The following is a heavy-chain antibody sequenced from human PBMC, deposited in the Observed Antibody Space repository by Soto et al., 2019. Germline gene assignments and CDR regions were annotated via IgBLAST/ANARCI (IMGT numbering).Heavy chain of an antibody. V-gene: IGHV3-53*01. CDR1: GFTVTNSY. CDR3: ARAGFERLYFDQ. CDR2: VYTSGRT. Sequence: EVQLVESGGDLIQPGGSLRLSCAASGFTVTNSYMAWVRQAPGKGLAWVSVVYTSGRTYHADSVKGRFTVSRDISTNMFFLQMNKLSAEDMATYYCARAGFERLYFDQWGRGTLVTVSS. J-gene: IGHJ4*02. D-gene: IGHD1-1*01.